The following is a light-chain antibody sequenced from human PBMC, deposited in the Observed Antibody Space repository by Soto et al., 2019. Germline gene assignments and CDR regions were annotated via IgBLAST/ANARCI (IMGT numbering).Light chain of an antibody. J-gene: IGLJ1*01. V-gene: IGLV2-14*01. CDR3: SSYTSSSTPAYV. CDR1: SSDVGGYNY. CDR2: DVS. Sequence: QSVLTQPASVSGSPGQSITISCTGTSSDVGGYNYVSWYQQHPGKAPKLMIYDVSNRPSGVSNRFSASKSGNTASLTISGLQAEDEADYYCSSYTSSSTPAYVFGTGTKVTVL.